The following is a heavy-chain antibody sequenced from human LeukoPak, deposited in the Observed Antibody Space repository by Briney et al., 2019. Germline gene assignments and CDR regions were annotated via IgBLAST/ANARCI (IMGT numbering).Heavy chain of an antibody. CDR3: AKSDDLGFGLDY. CDR2: ISYDGSNK. Sequence: GGSLRLSCAASGFTFSTYGMHGVRQAPGKGLEWVAVISYDGSNKYYADSVKGRFTISRDNSNNTPYLQMNSLRVDDTAVYYCAKSDDLGFGLDYWGQGTLVTVSS. J-gene: IGHJ4*02. V-gene: IGHV3-30*18. D-gene: IGHD3-10*01. CDR1: GFTFSTYG.